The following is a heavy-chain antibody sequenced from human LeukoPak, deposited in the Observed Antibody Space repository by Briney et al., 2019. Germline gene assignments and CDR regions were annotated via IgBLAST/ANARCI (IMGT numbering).Heavy chain of an antibody. CDR3: ARVDSLGKFY. CDR1: GGSHSNCGYY. V-gene: IGHV4-31*03. Sequence: PSQTLSLTCTVSGGSHSNCGYYWRWIRQHPRKGLEWIGHISYSGSSYYNPSLTSRLIISADTSKNEFSLRLSSVTAADTALYYCARVDSLGKFYCGQGTLVTVSS. J-gene: IGHJ4*02. CDR2: ISYSGSS. D-gene: IGHD3-16*01.